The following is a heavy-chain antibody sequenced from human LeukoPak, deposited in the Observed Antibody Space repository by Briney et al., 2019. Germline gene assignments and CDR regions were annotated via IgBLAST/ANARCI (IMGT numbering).Heavy chain of an antibody. V-gene: IGHV5-51*01. CDR1: GYSFTNYW. CDR2: IYPGDSDT. CDR3: ARHGGGARYGVVGTAMVDF. J-gene: IGHJ4*02. D-gene: IGHD5-18*01. Sequence: GESLKISCKGSGYSFTNYWIGWVRQMPGKGLEWMGIIYPGDSDTRYSPSFQGQVTISADKSISTAYLQWNSLKASDTAMYYCARHGGGARYGVVGTAMVDFWGQGTLVTVSS.